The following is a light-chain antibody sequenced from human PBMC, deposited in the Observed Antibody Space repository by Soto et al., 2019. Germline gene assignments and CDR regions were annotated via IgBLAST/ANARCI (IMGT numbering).Light chain of an antibody. J-gene: IGLJ1*01. CDR2: EVS. V-gene: IGLV2-14*01. CDR1: SSDVGSYDH. CDR3: SSYSRSSTYV. Sequence: QSALTQPASVSGSPGQSITISCSGTSSDVGSYDHVAWYQQFPGKTPKLTIYEVSNRPSGVSYRFSGSKSATMASLTISGLQAEDEADYYCSSYSRSSTYVFGTGTKLTVL.